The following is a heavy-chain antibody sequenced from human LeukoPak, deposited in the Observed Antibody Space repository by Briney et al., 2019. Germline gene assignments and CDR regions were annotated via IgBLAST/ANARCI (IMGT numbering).Heavy chain of an antibody. CDR1: GYTFTGYY. V-gene: IGHV1-2*06. CDR2: INPNSGGT. D-gene: IGHD6-19*01. J-gene: IGHJ3*02. Sequence: GASVKVSCKASGYTFTGYYMHWVRQAPGQGPEWMGRINPNSGGTNYAQKFQGRVTMTRDTSISTAYMELSRLRSDDTAVYYCARELQGDNSGTFDAFDIWGPGTMVTVSS. CDR3: ARELQGDNSGTFDAFDI.